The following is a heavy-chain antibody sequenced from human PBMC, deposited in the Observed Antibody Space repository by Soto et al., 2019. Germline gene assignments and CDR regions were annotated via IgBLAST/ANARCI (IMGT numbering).Heavy chain of an antibody. Sequence: QVQLQESGPGLVKPSETLSLTCTVSGDSISSYYWSWIRQPPGKGLEWIGYIYYSGSTNYNPSLKSRVTISVDTSKDQCSLKLNSMTAADTAVYYCARHNYGSGSTYFDYWGQGTLVTVSS. CDR1: GDSISSYY. CDR2: IYYSGST. CDR3: ARHNYGSGSTYFDY. J-gene: IGHJ4*02. V-gene: IGHV4-59*08. D-gene: IGHD3-10*01.